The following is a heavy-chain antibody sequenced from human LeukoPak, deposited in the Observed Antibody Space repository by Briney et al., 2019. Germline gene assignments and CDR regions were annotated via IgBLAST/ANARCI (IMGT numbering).Heavy chain of an antibody. CDR2: TSGSGDPQ. J-gene: IGHJ4*02. Sequence: GGSLRLSCAASGFTFSDHYMSWIRQAPGKGLEWISYTSGSGDPQYYADSVKGRFTISRDNGKNSLYLQMNSLRAEDTAVYYCARDPDTSSKVDFWGQGTLVTVSS. CDR3: ARDPDTSSKVDF. CDR1: GFTFSDHY. D-gene: IGHD2-2*01. V-gene: IGHV3-11*01.